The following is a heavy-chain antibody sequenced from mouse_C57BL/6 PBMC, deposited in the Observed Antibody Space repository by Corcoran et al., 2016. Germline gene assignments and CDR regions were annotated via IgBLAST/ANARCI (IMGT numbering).Heavy chain of an antibody. Sequence: QIQLVQSGPELKKPGETVKISCKASGYTFPTYGMSWVKQAPGKGLKWMGWINTYSGVPTYADDFKGRFAFSLETSASTAYLQINNLKNEDTATYFCARPGVVATNAMDYWGQGTSVTVSS. D-gene: IGHD1-1*01. V-gene: IGHV9-3*01. CDR3: ARPGVVATNAMDY. CDR2: INTYSGVP. CDR1: GYTFPTYG. J-gene: IGHJ4*01.